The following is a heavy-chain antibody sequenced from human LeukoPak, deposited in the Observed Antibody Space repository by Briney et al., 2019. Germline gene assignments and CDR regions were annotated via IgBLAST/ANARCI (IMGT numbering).Heavy chain of an antibody. CDR2: ISYDGKNI. CDR3: AKTYSRESGYDFFFHY. CDR1: GFTFSNYG. J-gene: IGHJ4*02. Sequence: GMSLRLSCAASGFTFSNYGMNWVRQAPGKGLDWVSAISYDGKNIHYADSVKGRFTISRDNSRNTVYLQMNSLRVEDTAVYYCAKTYSRESGYDFFFHYWGQGTRVTVSS. D-gene: IGHD5-12*01. V-gene: IGHV3-30*18.